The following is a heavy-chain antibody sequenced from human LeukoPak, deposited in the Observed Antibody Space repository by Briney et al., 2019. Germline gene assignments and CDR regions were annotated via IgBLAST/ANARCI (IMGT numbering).Heavy chain of an antibody. V-gene: IGHV3-30*04. CDR3: ARYYGGSGFDY. Sequence: GGSLRLSCAASGFTFSSYAMHWVRQAPGKGLEWVAVISYDGSNKYYADSLKGRFTISRDNSKNTLYLQMNSLRAEDTAVYYCARYYGGSGFDYWGQGTLVTVSS. J-gene: IGHJ4*02. CDR1: GFTFSSYA. D-gene: IGHD4-23*01. CDR2: ISYDGSNK.